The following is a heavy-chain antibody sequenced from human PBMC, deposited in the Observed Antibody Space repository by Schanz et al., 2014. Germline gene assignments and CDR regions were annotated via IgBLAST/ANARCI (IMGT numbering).Heavy chain of an antibody. CDR1: GFIFDDYG. Sequence: EVLLLESGGRVERPGGSLRLSCAASGFIFDDYGMSWVRQAPGKGLEWVANIKQDGSEKYYVDSVKGRFTISRDNAKNSLYLQMNSLTAEDTAVYYCARGVRIDYWGQGTLVTVSS. J-gene: IGHJ4*02. D-gene: IGHD3-3*01. CDR3: ARGVRIDY. CDR2: IKQDGSEK. V-gene: IGHV3-7*01.